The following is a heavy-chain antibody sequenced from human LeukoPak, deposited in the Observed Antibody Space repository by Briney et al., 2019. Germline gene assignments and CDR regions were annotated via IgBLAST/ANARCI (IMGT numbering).Heavy chain of an antibody. Sequence: KTSETLSLTCTLSGGSISSYYWSWIRQPPGKGLEWIGYIYYSGSTNYNPSLKSRVTISVDTSKNQFSLKLSSVTAADTAVYYCARVMPNYDFWSGYLNWFDPWGQGTLVTVSS. CDR1: GGSISSYY. D-gene: IGHD3-3*01. CDR3: ARVMPNYDFWSGYLNWFDP. CDR2: IYYSGST. V-gene: IGHV4-59*01. J-gene: IGHJ5*02.